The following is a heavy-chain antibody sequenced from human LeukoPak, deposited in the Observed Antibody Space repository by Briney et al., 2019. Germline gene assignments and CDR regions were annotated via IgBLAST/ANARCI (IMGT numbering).Heavy chain of an antibody. CDR3: ARARIGYSYGYHDDY. CDR1: GYGFTSYW. D-gene: IGHD5-18*01. Sequence: GASLQISCQGSGYGFTSYWISWVRQMPGKGLEWMGRIDPSDSYTNYSPSFQGHVTISADKSISTAYLQWSSLKASDTAMYYCARARIGYSYGYHDDYWGQGTLVTVSS. V-gene: IGHV5-10-1*01. J-gene: IGHJ4*02. CDR2: IDPSDSYT.